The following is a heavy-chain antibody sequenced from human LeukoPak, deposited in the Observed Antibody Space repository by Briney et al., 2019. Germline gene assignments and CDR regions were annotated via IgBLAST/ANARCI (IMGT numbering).Heavy chain of an antibody. J-gene: IGHJ4*02. CDR3: ARVGYYGSGSYTFDY. D-gene: IGHD3-10*01. Sequence: SETLSLTCTVSYGSISSYYWSWIRQPPGKGLDWIGHIYYSGSTNYNPSLKSRVTISVDTSKNHFSLNLRSVTAADTAVYFCARVGYYGSGSYTFDYWGQGTLVTVSS. CDR2: IYYSGST. CDR1: YGSISSYY. V-gene: IGHV4-59*01.